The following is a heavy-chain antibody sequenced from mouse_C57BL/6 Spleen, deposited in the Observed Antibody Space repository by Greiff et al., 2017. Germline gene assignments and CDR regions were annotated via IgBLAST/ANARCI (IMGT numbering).Heavy chain of an antibody. D-gene: IGHD1-1*01. CDR3: AIYCSSVAMDC. CDR1: GYTFTSYW. V-gene: IGHV1-61*01. Sequence: QVQLQQPGAELVRPGSSVKLSCKASGYTFTSYWMDWVKQRPGQGLEWIGNIYPSDSENYYNQKFKDKATLTVDKSSSTAYMQLSSLTSGDSAVYYCAIYCSSVAMDCWGQGTSVTVSS. CDR2: IYPSDSEN. J-gene: IGHJ4*01.